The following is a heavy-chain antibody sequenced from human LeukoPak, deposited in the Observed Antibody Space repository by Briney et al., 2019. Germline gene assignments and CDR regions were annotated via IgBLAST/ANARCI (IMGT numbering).Heavy chain of an antibody. Sequence: ASVKVSCKASGYTFTDSSIHWVRQAPGQGLEWMGIINPSGGSTSYAQKFQGRVTMTRDTSTSTVYMELSSLRSEDTAVYYCARDQGGYCSSTSCQTFDYWGQGTLVTVSS. J-gene: IGHJ4*02. CDR2: INPSGGST. D-gene: IGHD2-2*01. CDR1: GYTFTDSS. V-gene: IGHV1-46*01. CDR3: ARDQGGYCSSTSCQTFDY.